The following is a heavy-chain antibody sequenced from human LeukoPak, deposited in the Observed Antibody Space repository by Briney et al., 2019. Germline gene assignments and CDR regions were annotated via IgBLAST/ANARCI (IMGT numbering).Heavy chain of an antibody. V-gene: IGHV1-8*01. Sequence: GASVKVSCKASGYTFTSYDINWVRQATGQGLEWIGWMNPNSGNTGYAQKFQGRVTMTRNTSISTAYMELSSLRSEDTAVYYCARTPYSTLDYYYYYYMDVWGKGTTVTVSS. CDR2: MNPNSGNT. J-gene: IGHJ6*03. CDR3: ARTPYSTLDYYYYYYMDV. D-gene: IGHD6-13*01. CDR1: GYTFTSYD.